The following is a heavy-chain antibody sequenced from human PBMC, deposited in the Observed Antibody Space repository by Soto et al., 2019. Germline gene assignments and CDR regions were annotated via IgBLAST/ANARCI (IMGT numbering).Heavy chain of an antibody. D-gene: IGHD3-22*01. Sequence: ASLKVSCKSSGSTFTNYYMHCVRHSPGQGPEWMGIINPTGGSTSYAQKFQGRVTMTRDTSTSTMYMELSSLRSEDTAVYYCARGGKTYYYDSSGHYYSLDNWGQGTLVTVSS. V-gene: IGHV1-46*01. CDR1: GSTFTNYY. J-gene: IGHJ4*02. CDR3: ARGGKTYYYDSSGHYYSLDN. CDR2: INPTGGST.